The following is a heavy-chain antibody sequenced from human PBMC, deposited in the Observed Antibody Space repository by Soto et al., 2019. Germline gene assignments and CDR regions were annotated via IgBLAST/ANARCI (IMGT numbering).Heavy chain of an antibody. J-gene: IGHJ4*02. CDR3: VRKDGVSLD. V-gene: IGHV3-48*03. D-gene: IGHD4-17*01. CDR2: ISISGSTI. Sequence: PGGSLRLSCAASGFTFSSYEMNWVRQAPGKGLEWVSCISISGSTIYYADSVKGRFTISRDNTKKSLYLQMSSLRAEDTAAYYCVRKDGVSLDWGQGTLVTVSS. CDR1: GFTFSSYE.